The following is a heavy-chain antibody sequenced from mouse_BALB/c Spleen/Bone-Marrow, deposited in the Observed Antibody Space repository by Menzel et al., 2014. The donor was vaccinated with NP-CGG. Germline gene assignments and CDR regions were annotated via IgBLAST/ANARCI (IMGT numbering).Heavy chain of an antibody. V-gene: IGHV14-3*02. CDR2: IDPANGNT. J-gene: IGHJ3*01. CDR1: GFNIKDTS. Sequence: VQLQQSGAELVKPGASVKLSCTASGFNIKDTSMYWVKQRPEQGLEWIGRIDPANGNTKYDPKFQDKATITADTSSNTACLQLSSLTSEDTAVYYCARYYYGSSLFAYWGQGTLVTVSA. CDR3: ARYYYGSSLFAY. D-gene: IGHD1-1*01.